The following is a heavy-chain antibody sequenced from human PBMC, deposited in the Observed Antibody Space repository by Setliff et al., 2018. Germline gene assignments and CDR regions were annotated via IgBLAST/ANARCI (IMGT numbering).Heavy chain of an antibody. V-gene: IGHV3-23*03. J-gene: IGHJ6*03. CDR1: GFTFNNYA. D-gene: IGHD4-17*01. CDR3: AKDLGDDGHYYYYMDV. Sequence: GGSLRLSCAASGFTFNNYAMSWVRQAPGKRLEWVSVVYRGGSTTFYADSVKGRFTISREDSKNTLYLQMNSLTVDDTAVYYCAKDLGDDGHYYYYMDVWGKGTTVTVSS. CDR2: VYRGGSTT.